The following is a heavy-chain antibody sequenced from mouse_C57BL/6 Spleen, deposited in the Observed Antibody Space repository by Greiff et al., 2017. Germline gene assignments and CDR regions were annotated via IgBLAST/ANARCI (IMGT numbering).Heavy chain of an antibody. Sequence: EVHLVESGPGLVKPSQSLSLTCSVTGYSITSGYYWNWIRQFPGNKLEWMGYISYDGSNNYNPSLKNRISITRDTSKNQFFLKLNSVTTEDTATYYCASAVVATPFAYWGQGTLVTVSA. CDR1: GYSITSGYY. J-gene: IGHJ3*01. CDR3: ASAVVATPFAY. CDR2: ISYDGSN. D-gene: IGHD1-1*01. V-gene: IGHV3-6*01.